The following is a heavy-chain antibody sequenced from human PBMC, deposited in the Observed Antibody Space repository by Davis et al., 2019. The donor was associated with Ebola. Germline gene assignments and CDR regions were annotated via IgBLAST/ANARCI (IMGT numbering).Heavy chain of an antibody. CDR1: GFTFSSYW. CDR2: IKEDGSEK. D-gene: IGHD2-15*01. J-gene: IGHJ6*02. CDR3: ARDHYCSGGSCYYYYYYYGMDV. Sequence: GGSLRLSCAASGFTFSSYWMSWVRQAPGKGLEWVANIKEDGSEKYYVDSVKGRFTISRDNAKNSLYLQMNSLRDEDTAVYYCARDHYCSGGSCYYYYYYYGMDVWGQGTTVTVSS. V-gene: IGHV3-7*01.